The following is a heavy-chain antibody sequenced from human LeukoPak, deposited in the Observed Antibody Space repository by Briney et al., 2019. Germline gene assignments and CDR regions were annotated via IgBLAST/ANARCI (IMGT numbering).Heavy chain of an antibody. D-gene: IGHD3-16*01. J-gene: IGHJ4*02. Sequence: GSLRLSCAASGFTFSSYSMNWVRQAPGKGLEWVSYISSSSSTIYYADSVKGRFTISRDNAKNSLYLQMNSLRAEDTAVYYCARDLGATLLNYFDYWGQGTLVTVSS. CDR2: ISSSSSTI. CDR3: ARDLGATLLNYFDY. CDR1: GFTFSSYS. V-gene: IGHV3-48*04.